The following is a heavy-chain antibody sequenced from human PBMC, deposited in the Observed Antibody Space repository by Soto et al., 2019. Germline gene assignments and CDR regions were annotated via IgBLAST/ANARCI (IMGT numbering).Heavy chain of an antibody. CDR2: ISYDGSNK. CDR3: AKDQQEYCSGGSCRNYYYYGMDV. CDR1: GFTFSSYG. J-gene: IGHJ6*02. V-gene: IGHV3-30*18. Sequence: GGSLRLSCAASGFTFSSYGMHWVRQAPGKGLEWVAVISYDGSNKYYADSVKGRFTISRDNSKNTLYLQMNSLRAEDTAVYYCAKDQQEYCSGGSCRNYYYYGMDVWGQGTTVTVSS. D-gene: IGHD2-15*01.